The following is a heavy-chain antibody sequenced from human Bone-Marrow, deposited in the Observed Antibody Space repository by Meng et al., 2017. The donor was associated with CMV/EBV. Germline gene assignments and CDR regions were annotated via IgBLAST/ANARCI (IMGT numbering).Heavy chain of an antibody. CDR1: GGSFSGYY. V-gene: IGHV4-31*02. Sequence: SQTLSLTCAVYGGSFSGYYWSWIRQHPGKGLEWIGYIYYSGSTYYNPSLKSRVTISVDTSKNQFSLKLSSVTAADTAVYYCARVVSSHDWFDPWGQGTLVTVSS. CDR2: IYYSGST. J-gene: IGHJ5*02. CDR3: ARVVSSHDWFDP.